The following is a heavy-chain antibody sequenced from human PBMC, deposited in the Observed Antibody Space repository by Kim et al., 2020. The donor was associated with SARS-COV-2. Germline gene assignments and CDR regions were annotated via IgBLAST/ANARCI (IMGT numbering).Heavy chain of an antibody. Sequence: SETLSLTCNVSGDSISSGGYYWSWIRQPPGKGLEWIGYIYYSGSTYYNPSLKSRVTISVDTSKNQFSLELTSLTAADTGVYYCARGYCGSTSCANFEYWG. CDR3: ARGYCGSTSCANFEY. D-gene: IGHD2-2*01. CDR1: GDSISSGGYY. J-gene: IGHJ4*01. V-gene: IGHV4-31*03. CDR2: IYYSGST.